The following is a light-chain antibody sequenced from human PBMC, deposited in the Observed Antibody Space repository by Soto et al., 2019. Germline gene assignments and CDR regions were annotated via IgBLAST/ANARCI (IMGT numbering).Light chain of an antibody. Sequence: DIVMTQSPDSLAVSLGERATINCRSSQSVLYSSNNKNYLAWYQQKPGQPPKLLIYWASTRQSGVPDRFSGSGSGTDFTLTISSLQAEDVAVYFCQQYHYTPLTFGGGTKVDIK. J-gene: IGKJ4*01. V-gene: IGKV4-1*01. CDR2: WAS. CDR1: QSVLYSSNNKNY. CDR3: QQYHYTPLT.